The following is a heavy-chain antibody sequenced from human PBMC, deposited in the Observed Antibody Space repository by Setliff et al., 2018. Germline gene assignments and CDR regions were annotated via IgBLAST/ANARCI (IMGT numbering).Heavy chain of an antibody. V-gene: IGHV3-7*01. CDR1: GFTFSRYW. J-gene: IGHJ2*01. Sequence: PGGSLRLSCVASGFTFSRYWMTWVRQAPGKGLEWVANIKEDGSEKYYVDSVKGRFTISRDNAKNSLYLQMNSLRAEDTAVYYCASSGGNWHFDLWGRGTLVTAPQ. D-gene: IGHD2-15*01. CDR3: ASSGGNWHFDL. CDR2: IKEDGSEK.